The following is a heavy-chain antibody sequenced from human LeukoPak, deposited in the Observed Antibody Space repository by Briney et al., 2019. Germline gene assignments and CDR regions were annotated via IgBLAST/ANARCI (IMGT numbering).Heavy chain of an antibody. Sequence: SETLSLTCTVSGASVTTFYWSWFRQPPGKGLEWIGYIYYSGVTNYNPSLKSRVTMSVDTSKNQFPLKVTSVTAADTAIYYCARDQVVHEWFDPWGQGILVTVSS. D-gene: IGHD3-22*01. CDR2: IYYSGVT. CDR3: ARDQVVHEWFDP. V-gene: IGHV4-59*02. J-gene: IGHJ5*02. CDR1: GASVTTFY.